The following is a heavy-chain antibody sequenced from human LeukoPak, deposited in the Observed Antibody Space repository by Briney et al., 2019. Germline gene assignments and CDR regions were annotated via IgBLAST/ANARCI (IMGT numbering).Heavy chain of an antibody. CDR2: ISSSGSTI. CDR1: GFTFSSYE. Sequence: GGSLRLSCAASGFTFSSYEMNWVRQAPGKGLEWVSYISSSGSTIYYADSVKGRFTISRDNAKNSLYLQMNSLRAEDTAVYYCARDLGGAAGAFGIWGQGTMVTVSS. J-gene: IGHJ3*02. D-gene: IGHD6-13*01. CDR3: ARDLGGAAGAFGI. V-gene: IGHV3-48*03.